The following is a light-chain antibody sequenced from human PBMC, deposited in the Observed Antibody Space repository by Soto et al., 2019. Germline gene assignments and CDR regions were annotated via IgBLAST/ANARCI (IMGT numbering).Light chain of an antibody. CDR3: SSYTGSSTPYV. J-gene: IGLJ1*01. CDR1: SSDIGAYNY. CDR2: EVS. V-gene: IGLV2-14*01. Sequence: QSALTQSASVSGSPGQSITISCTGTSSDIGAYNYVSWYQQHPGKAPKLMIYEVSNRPSGVSNRFSGSKSGNTASLTISGLQYEDEADYYCSSYTGSSTPYVFGTGTKLTVL.